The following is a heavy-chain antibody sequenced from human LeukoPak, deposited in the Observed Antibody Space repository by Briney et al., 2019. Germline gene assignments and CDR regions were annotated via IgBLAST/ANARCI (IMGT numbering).Heavy chain of an antibody. CDR3: AREAIVVVPAAHYYMDV. Sequence: PSETLSLTCTVSGGSISSSSYYWSWIRQPAGKGLEWIGRIYTSGSTNYNPSLKSRVTISVDTSKNQFSLKLSSVTAADTAVYYCAREAIVVVPAAHYYMDVWGKGTTVTVSS. J-gene: IGHJ6*03. D-gene: IGHD2-2*01. CDR1: GGSISSSSYY. V-gene: IGHV4-61*02. CDR2: IYTSGST.